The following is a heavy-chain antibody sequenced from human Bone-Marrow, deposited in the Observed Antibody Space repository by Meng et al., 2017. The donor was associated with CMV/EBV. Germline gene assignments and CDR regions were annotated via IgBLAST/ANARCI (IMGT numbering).Heavy chain of an antibody. Sequence: GESLKISCAASGFTFSTYWMSWVRQAPGKGLEWVASIKQDGSERYCAGSLKGRCTISRDNANESLILQLNSLRAEDTAVYYCARDRFVVVPAATPYFDYWGQGILVTVSS. CDR3: ARDRFVVVPAATPYFDY. V-gene: IGHV3-7*01. CDR2: IKQDGSER. D-gene: IGHD2-2*01. J-gene: IGHJ4*02. CDR1: GFTFSTYW.